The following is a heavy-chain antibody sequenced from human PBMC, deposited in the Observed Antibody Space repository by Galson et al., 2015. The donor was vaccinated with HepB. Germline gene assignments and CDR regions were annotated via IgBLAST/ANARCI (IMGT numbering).Heavy chain of an antibody. D-gene: IGHD3-22*01. CDR2: IIPIFGTA. CDR1: GGTFSSYA. Sequence: SVKVSCKASGGTFSSYAISWVRQAPGQGLEWMGGIIPIFGTANYAQKFQGRVTITADESTSTAYMELSSLRSEDTAVYYCARGYREIVVVINPLRYYYYGMDVWGQGTTVTVSS. CDR3: ARGYREIVVVINPLRYYYYGMDV. J-gene: IGHJ6*02. V-gene: IGHV1-69*13.